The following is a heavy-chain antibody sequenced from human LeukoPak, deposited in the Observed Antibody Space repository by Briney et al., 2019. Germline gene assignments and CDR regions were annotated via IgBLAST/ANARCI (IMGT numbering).Heavy chain of an antibody. D-gene: IGHD5-12*01. CDR2: IYYSGST. J-gene: IGHJ6*02. CDR3: ARDRSKGRYDYYYGMDV. V-gene: IGHV4-31*03. Sequence: SQTLSLTCTVSGGSISSGDYYWSWIRQHPGKGLEWIGYIYYSGSTYYNPSLKSRVTISVDTSKNQFSLKLSSVTAADTAVYYCARDRSKGRYDYYYGMDVWGQGTTVTVSS. CDR1: GGSISSGDYY.